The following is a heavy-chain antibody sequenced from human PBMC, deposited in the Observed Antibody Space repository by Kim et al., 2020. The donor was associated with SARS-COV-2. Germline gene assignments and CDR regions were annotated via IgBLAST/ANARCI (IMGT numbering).Heavy chain of an antibody. J-gene: IGHJ4*02. V-gene: IGHV3-13*01. CDR2: DT. CDR3: ARDREGAFDY. Sequence: DTYYADSVKGRYTISRENAMRSVFLQMNSLRAGDTAVYYCARDREGAFDYWGQGTLVTVSS.